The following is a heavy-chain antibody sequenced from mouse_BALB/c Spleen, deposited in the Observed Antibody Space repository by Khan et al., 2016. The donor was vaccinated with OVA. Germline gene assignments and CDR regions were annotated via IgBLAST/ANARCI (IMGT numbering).Heavy chain of an antibody. D-gene: IGHD1-1*02. V-gene: IGHV1-69*02. CDR3: TREGVYGSSFAY. CDR1: GYTFTNYW. Sequence: QVQLQQSGIELVRPGASVKLSCKASGYTFTNYWINWVKQRPGQGLEWIGNIYPSDSYSNYNQRFKDKVTLTVDKSSSTAYLLLSSPTSEDSAVYCCTREGVYGSSFAYWGQGTMVTVSA. J-gene: IGHJ3*01. CDR2: IYPSDSYS.